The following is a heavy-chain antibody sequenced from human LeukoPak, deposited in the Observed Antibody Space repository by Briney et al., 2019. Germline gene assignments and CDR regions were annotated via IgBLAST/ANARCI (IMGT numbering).Heavy chain of an antibody. Sequence: ASVKVSCKASGYTFTGYYMYWVRQAPGQGLEWMGWINPNSGGTNYAQKFQGWVTMTRDTSISTAYMELGRLRSDDTAVYYCARESLDTAMVNWFDPWGQGTLVTVSS. J-gene: IGHJ5*02. CDR2: INPNSGGT. CDR3: ARESLDTAMVNWFDP. D-gene: IGHD5-18*01. CDR1: GYTFTGYY. V-gene: IGHV1-2*04.